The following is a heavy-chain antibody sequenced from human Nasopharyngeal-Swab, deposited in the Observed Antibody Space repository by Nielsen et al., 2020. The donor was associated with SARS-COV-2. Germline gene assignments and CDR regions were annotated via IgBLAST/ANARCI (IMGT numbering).Heavy chain of an antibody. J-gene: IGHJ6*02. D-gene: IGHD3/OR15-3a*01. CDR2: IHYSGST. CDR3: AREQRGGDFWTRHYYNGMDV. Sequence: SETLSLTCAISGGSISSYYWSWIRQPPGKRLEWIGCIHYSGSTYYNPSLKSRVTMAVDTSNNQFSLKVTSVTAADTAVYYCAREQRGGDFWTRHYYNGMDVWGQGTTVTVSS. CDR1: GGSISSYY. V-gene: IGHV4-59*13.